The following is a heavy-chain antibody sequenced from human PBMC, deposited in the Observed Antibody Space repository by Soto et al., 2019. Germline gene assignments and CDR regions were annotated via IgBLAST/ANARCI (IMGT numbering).Heavy chain of an antibody. V-gene: IGHV4-30-4*01. CDR1: GGSISSGDYY. Sequence: PSETLSLTCTVSGGSISSGDYYWSWIRQPPGKGLEWIWYIYYSGSTYYNPSLKSRVAISVDTSKNHFSLKLSSVTAADTAVYYCASGKVFPVGGMDVWGQGTTVTVSS. J-gene: IGHJ6*02. CDR3: ASGKVFPVGGMDV. CDR2: IYYSGST.